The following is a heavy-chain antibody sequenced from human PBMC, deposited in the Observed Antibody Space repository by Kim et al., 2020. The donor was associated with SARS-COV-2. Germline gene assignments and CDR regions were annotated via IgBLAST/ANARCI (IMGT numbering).Heavy chain of an antibody. CDR2: SYSGGST. Sequence: GGSLRLSCAASGFTVSSNYMNWVRQAPGKGLEWVSVSYSGGSTYYADSVKGRFTISRHNSKNTLYLQMNSLRAEDTAVYYCARGYNWNYYFDFWGQGTLVTVSS. CDR1: GFTVSSNY. CDR3: ARGYNWNYYFDF. J-gene: IGHJ4*02. V-gene: IGHV3-53*01. D-gene: IGHD1-7*01.